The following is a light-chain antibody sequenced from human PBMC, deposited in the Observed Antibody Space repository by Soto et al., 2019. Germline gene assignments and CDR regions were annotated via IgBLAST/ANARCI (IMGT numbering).Light chain of an antibody. CDR2: AVS. V-gene: IGLV2-14*01. CDR1: ASDGGGYNY. CDR3: CSYTSRTTYV. J-gene: IGLJ1*01. Sequence: QSALTQPASGSGSPGQSITISCTGTASDGGGYNYVSWYQQHPGKAPKLMIHAVSNRPSGISSRFSGSKSGNTASLTISGLQSEDEADYFCCSYTSRTTYVFGTGTKVTVL.